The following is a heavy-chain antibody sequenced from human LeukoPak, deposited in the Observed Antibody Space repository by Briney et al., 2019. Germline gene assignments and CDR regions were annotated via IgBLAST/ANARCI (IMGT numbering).Heavy chain of an antibody. J-gene: IGHJ4*02. D-gene: IGHD1-26*01. CDR3: AKDAPSGSYDY. CDR2: ISAYNGNT. Sequence: ASVNVSCKASGYTFTSYGISWVRQAPGQGLEWMGWISAYNGNTNYAQKLQGRVTMTTDTSTSTAYMELRSLRSDDTAVYYCAKDAPSGSYDYWGQGTLVTVSS. CDR1: GYTFTSYG. V-gene: IGHV1-18*01.